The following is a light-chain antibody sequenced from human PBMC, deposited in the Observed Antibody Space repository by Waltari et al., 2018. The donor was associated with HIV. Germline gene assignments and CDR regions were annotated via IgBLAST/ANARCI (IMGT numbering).Light chain of an antibody. V-gene: IGKV3-15*01. CDR1: QSVGKF. CDR3: QQFNFWPRT. J-gene: IGKJ1*01. CDR2: GVS. Sequence: RASQSVGKFFAWYQQRPGQAPRLLMHGVSNRAAGVPARFVGSGSGTEVNLTISSLQSDDSAVYFCQQFNFWPRTFGQGTKVEV.